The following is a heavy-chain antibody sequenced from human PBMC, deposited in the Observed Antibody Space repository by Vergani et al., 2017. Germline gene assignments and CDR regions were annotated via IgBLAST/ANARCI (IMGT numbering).Heavy chain of an antibody. CDR1: GGSISSGGYY. CDR3: ARDPGTPSNYYYYYYMDV. D-gene: IGHD1-1*01. V-gene: IGHV4-61*08. J-gene: IGHJ6*03. Sequence: QVQLQESGPGLVKPSQTLSLTCTVSGGSISSGGYYWSWIRQPPGKGLEWIGSIYYSGSNNYNPSLKSRVTISVETSKNQFSLKLSSVTAADTAEYYCARDPGTPSNYYYYYYMDVWGKGTTVTVSS. CDR2: IYYSGSN.